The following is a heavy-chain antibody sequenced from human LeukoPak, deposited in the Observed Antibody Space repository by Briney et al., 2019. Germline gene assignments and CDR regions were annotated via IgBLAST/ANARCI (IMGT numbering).Heavy chain of an antibody. CDR3: ARGRSITLLRGVTMSDGFDI. J-gene: IGHJ3*02. CDR1: GFTFSNYG. CDR2: TDTSGRYV. V-gene: IGHV3-21*06. Sequence: GGSLRLSCAASGFTFSNYGMNWVRQAPGKGLEWVSFTDTSGRYVYYGDSVKGRFTISRDNAKNLLFLQMNGLRAEDTALYYCARGRSITLLRGVTMSDGFDIWGQGAMVAVSS. D-gene: IGHD3-10*01.